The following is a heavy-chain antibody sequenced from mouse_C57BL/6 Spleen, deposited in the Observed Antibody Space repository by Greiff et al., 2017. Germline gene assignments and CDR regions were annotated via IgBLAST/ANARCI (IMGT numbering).Heavy chain of an antibody. CDR2: IDPSDSYT. V-gene: IGHV1-50*01. J-gene: IGHJ2*01. Sequence: QVQLQQPGAELVKPGASVKLSCKASGYTFPSYWMQWVNQRPGQGLEWIGAIDPSDSYTNYNQKFKGKATVTVDTSSSTAYMQLSSLTSEDSAVYYCARIRYSNYGRDYWGQGTTLTVSS. CDR3: ARIRYSNYGRDY. D-gene: IGHD2-5*01. CDR1: GYTFPSYW.